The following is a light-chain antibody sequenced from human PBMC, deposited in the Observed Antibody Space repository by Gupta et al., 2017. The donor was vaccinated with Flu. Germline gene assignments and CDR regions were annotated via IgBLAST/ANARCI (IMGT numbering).Light chain of an antibody. CDR1: QSVNRW. Sequence: SALSASVGDRVTITCRASQSVNRWLAWYQQKPGKAPKLLIYKASTLQDGVPSRFGGTGSGTEFTLTINNRQPDDFATYYCQQTQAYSGSSFGQGTKVHIK. V-gene: IGKV1-5*03. CDR3: QQTQAYSGSS. J-gene: IGKJ2*01. CDR2: KAS.